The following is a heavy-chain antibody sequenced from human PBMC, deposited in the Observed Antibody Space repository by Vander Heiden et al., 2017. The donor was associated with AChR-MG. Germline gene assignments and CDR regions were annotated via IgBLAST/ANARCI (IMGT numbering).Heavy chain of an antibody. Sequence: QVQLVESGGGVVQPGRSLRLSCAASGFTFSSYAMHWVRQAPGKGLEWVAVISYDGSNKYYADSVKGRFTISRDNSKNTLYLQMNSLRAEDTAVYYCARGLGDSSSSWFDPWGQGTLVTVSS. D-gene: IGHD6-6*01. J-gene: IGHJ5*02. V-gene: IGHV3-30-3*01. CDR1: GFTFSSYA. CDR2: ISYDGSNK. CDR3: ARGLGDSSSSWFDP.